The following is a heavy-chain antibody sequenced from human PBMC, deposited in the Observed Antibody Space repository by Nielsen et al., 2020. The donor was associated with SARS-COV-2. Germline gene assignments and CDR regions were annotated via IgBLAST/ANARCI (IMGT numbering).Heavy chain of an antibody. CDR3: ARDPRGSFDY. J-gene: IGHJ4*02. CDR2: IISNGITTTI. D-gene: IGHD1-26*01. V-gene: IGHV3-48*01. CDR1: GFTFSSYA. Sequence: GESLKISCAASGFTFSSYAMNWVRQAPGKGLEWVSYIISNGITTTINYADSVKGRFTISRDNAKNSLYLHMNSLRAEDTAVYYCARDPRGSFDYWGQGILVTVSS.